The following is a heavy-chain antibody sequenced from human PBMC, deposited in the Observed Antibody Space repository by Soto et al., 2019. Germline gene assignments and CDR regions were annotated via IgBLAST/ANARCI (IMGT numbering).Heavy chain of an antibody. Sequence: PGGSLRLSCAASGFTFSSYAMSWVRQAPGKGLEWVSSISGSDGITYYADSVEGRLTISRDNSKNTLYLQMSSLRAEDTAIYYCTTDRVMVRVYHYGMDVWGQGTTVTVSS. J-gene: IGHJ6*02. D-gene: IGHD3-10*01. CDR3: TTDRVMVRVYHYGMDV. V-gene: IGHV3-23*01. CDR2: ISGSDGIT. CDR1: GFTFSSYA.